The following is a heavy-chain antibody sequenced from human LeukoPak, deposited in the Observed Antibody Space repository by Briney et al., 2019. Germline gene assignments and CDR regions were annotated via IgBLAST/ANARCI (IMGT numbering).Heavy chain of an antibody. CDR2: INPNSGGT. Sequence: ASVKVSCKASGYTFTSYDINWVRQATGQGLEWMGWINPNSGGTNYAQKFQGRVTMTRDTSISTAYMELSRLRSDDTAVYYCARAESRFDWLHNWFDPWGQGTLVTVSS. V-gene: IGHV1-2*02. CDR3: ARAESRFDWLHNWFDP. D-gene: IGHD3-9*01. CDR1: GYTFTSYD. J-gene: IGHJ5*02.